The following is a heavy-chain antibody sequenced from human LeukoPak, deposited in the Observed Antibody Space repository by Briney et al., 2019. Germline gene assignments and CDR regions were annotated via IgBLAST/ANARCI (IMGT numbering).Heavy chain of an antibody. Sequence: SETLSLTCAVYGGSFSGYYRSWIRQPPGKGLEWIGEINHSGSTNYNPSLKSRVTISVDTSKNQFSLKLSSVTAADTAVYYCARKDGVAAINYWGQGTLVTVSS. CDR2: INHSGST. CDR3: ARKDGVAAINY. V-gene: IGHV4-34*01. J-gene: IGHJ4*02. D-gene: IGHD2-21*02. CDR1: GGSFSGYY.